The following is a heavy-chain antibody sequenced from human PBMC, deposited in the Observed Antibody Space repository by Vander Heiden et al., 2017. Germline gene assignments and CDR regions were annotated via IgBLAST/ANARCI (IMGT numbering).Heavy chain of an antibody. CDR3: ARWVRYYGSGRGDY. V-gene: IGHV3-7*01. D-gene: IGHD3-10*01. CDR2: IKQDGSEK. J-gene: IGHJ4*02. CDR1: GLCFSSYW. Sequence: EVQLVASGGDVVQPEGSMRLSCAASGLCFSSYWMSWVRQAPGKGLEWVANIKQDGSEKYYVDSVKGRFTISRDNAKNSLYLQMNSLRAEDTAVYYCARWVRYYGSGRGDYWGQGTLVTVSS.